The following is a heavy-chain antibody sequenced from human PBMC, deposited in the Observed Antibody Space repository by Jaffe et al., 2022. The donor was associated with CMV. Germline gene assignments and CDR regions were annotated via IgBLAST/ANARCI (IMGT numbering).Heavy chain of an antibody. CDR3: ARGIWSAHDPSYYLDS. Sequence: QVQLVQSGAEVKRPGASVKVSCKTSGYTFTNYAVHWVRQAPGQRLEWMAYINAGNGNTRFSQRFQGRVTFTRDTSATTAYMEFSSLRSEDTAVYFCARGIWSAHDPSYYLDSWGQGTLVTVSS. V-gene: IGHV1-3*01. D-gene: IGHD3-10*01. CDR1: GYTFTNYA. CDR2: INAGNGNT. J-gene: IGHJ4*02.